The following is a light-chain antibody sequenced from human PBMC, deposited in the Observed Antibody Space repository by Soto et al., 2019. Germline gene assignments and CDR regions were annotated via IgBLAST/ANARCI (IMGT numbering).Light chain of an antibody. CDR2: GAF. CDR1: HTFSSF. J-gene: IGKJ2*01. CDR3: QQTYSPPFT. V-gene: IGKV1-39*01. Sequence: DLQMTQSPSSLSASVGDRVTITCRASHTFSSFLNWYQQKRGKPPTLLIYGAFNLRSGVPSRFAGSGGGAEFRLTISSLQPGDFATYDCQQTYSPPFTFGQGTSLELK.